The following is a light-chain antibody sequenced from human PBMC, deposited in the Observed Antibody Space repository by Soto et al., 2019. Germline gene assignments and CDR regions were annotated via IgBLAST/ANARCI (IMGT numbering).Light chain of an antibody. CDR2: GAS. CDR3: QHYDTSRA. J-gene: IGKJ1*01. CDR1: QRVYSN. V-gene: IGKV3D-15*01. Sequence: EILMTQSPDTLSVSPGESATLSCRASQRVYSNLAWYQQRPGQAPRLLIYGASTRATGIPARFSGSGSGTEFTLTISSLQSEDFAVYYCQHYDTSRAFGQGTKVDIK.